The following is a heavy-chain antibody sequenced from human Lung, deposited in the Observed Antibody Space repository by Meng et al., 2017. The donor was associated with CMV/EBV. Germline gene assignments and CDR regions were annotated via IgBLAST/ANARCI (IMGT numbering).Heavy chain of an antibody. CDR2: INPDGSEK. CDR3: SRTLDH. J-gene: IGHJ5*02. V-gene: IGHV3-7*01. CDR1: GFTFSTNW. Sequence: GESLKISCAASGFTFSTNWMDWVRQTPGKGLEWVASINPDGSEKYYVGSVEGRFTISRDNGKNLLSLEMISLRAEDTGVYYCSRTLDHWGQGTLVTVSS.